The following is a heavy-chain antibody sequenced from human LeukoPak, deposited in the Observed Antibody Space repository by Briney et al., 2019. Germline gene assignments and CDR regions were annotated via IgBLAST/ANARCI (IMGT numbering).Heavy chain of an antibody. CDR3: ARGVAVAGKVFDY. CDR2: IYYSGST. V-gene: IGHV4-61*01. J-gene: IGHJ4*02. D-gene: IGHD6-19*01. CDR1: GYSISSGYY. Sequence: PSETLSLTCTVSGYSISSGYYWGWIRQPPGKGLEWIGYIYYSGSTNYNPSLKSRVTISVDTSKNQFSLKLSSVTAADTAVYYCARGVAVAGKVFDYWGQGTLVTVSS.